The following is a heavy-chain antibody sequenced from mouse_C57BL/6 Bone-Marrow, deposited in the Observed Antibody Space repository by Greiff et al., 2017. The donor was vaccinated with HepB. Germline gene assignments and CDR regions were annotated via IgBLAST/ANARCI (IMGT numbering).Heavy chain of an antibody. D-gene: IGHD2-1*01. CDR2: IWSGGST. J-gene: IGHJ1*03. CDR1: GFSLTSYG. CDR3: ARGIYYGNYDWYFDV. Sequence: QVQLQQSGPGLVQPSQSLSITCTVSGFSLTSYGVHWVRQSPGKGLEWLGVIWSGGSTDYNAAFISRLSISKDNSKIQVFFKMNSLQADDTAIYYCARGIYYGNYDWYFDVWGTGTTVTVSS. V-gene: IGHV2-2*01.